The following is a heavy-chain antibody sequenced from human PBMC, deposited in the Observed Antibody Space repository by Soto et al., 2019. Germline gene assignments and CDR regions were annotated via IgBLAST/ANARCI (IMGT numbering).Heavy chain of an antibody. J-gene: IGHJ3*02. CDR1: CGSISSYY. CDR3: ARDPRDSLNAFDI. Sequence: PSETVSLTCTVSCGSISSYYWSWIRQPPGKGLEWIGYIYYSGSTNYNPSLKSRVTISVDTSKNQFSLKLSSVTAADTAVYYCARDPRDSLNAFDIWGQGTMVTVSS. V-gene: IGHV4-59*01. CDR2: IYYSGST. D-gene: IGHD3-22*01.